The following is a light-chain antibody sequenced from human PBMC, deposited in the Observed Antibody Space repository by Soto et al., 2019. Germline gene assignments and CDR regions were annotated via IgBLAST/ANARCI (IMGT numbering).Light chain of an antibody. CDR2: ESK. V-gene: IGLV6-57*04. Sequence: NFMLTQPHSVSESPGKTVTISCTRSSGSIANNYVQWYQQRPGSAPPAVIYESKQRPSGVPERFSGSTDGSSNSASLTISVLQTEDEADYYCQSYDSSFVVFGGGTKLTVL. CDR3: QSYDSSFVV. CDR1: SGSIANNY. J-gene: IGLJ2*01.